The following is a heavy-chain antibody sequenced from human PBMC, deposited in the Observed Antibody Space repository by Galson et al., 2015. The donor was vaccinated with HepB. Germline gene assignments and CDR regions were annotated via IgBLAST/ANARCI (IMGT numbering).Heavy chain of an antibody. V-gene: IGHV3-9*01. D-gene: IGHD6-13*01. CDR2: ISWNSNNI. J-gene: IGHJ4*02. CDR3: ATWTSSWNY. CDR1: GFTFDNYA. Sequence: SLRLSCAASGFTFDNYAMYWVRQAPGKGLEWVSGISWNSNNIGYADSVKGRFTIPRDNAKNSLYLQMNSLRPEDTALYFCATWTSSWNYWGQGSLATVSS.